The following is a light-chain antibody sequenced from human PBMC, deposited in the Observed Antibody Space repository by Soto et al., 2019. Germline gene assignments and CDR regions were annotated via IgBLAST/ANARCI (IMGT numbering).Light chain of an antibody. CDR2: ATS. V-gene: IGKV1-39*01. CDR3: QQYYTTPYT. J-gene: IGKJ2*01. CDR1: QTISSF. Sequence: DIQMTQSPSFLSASLGDRVTITCRASQTISSFLYWYQQRPGKAPKLLIYATSNLHSGVPSRFSGAGSGTDFTLTINSLQPEDVAVYYCQQYYTTPYTFGQGTKLDI.